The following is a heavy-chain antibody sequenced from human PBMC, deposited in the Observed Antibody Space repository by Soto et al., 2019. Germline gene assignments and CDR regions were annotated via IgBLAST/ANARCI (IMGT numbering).Heavy chain of an antibody. Sequence: EVQLVESGGGLVQPGGSLRLSCAASGFTFSSYSMNWVRQAPGKGLEWISYISSSTSTTYHADSVKGRFTLSRDNANNSLYLQMNSLRAEDTAVYYCARDAYGDYLFDYWGQGTLVTVSS. V-gene: IGHV3-48*01. CDR3: ARDAYGDYLFDY. J-gene: IGHJ4*02. CDR1: GFTFSSYS. D-gene: IGHD4-17*01. CDR2: ISSSTSTT.